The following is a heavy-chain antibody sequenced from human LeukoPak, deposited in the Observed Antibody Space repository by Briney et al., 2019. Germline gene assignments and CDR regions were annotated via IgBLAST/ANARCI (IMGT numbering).Heavy chain of an antibody. CDR3: ARGPSGFHNT. D-gene: IGHD5-12*01. V-gene: IGHV3-30*03. CDR1: GFTFSSYG. CDR2: ISYDGSNK. J-gene: IGHJ4*02. Sequence: GGSLRLSCAASGFTFSSYGMHWVRQAPGKGLEWVAVISYDGSNKYYADSVKGRFTISRDNSKNTLYLQMNSLRAEDTAVYYCARGPSGFHNTGGQGTLVTVSS.